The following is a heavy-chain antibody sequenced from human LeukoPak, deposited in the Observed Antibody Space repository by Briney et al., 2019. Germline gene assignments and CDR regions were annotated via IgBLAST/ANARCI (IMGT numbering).Heavy chain of an antibody. Sequence: SETLSLTCAVYGGSFSGYYWSWIRQPPGKGLEWIGEINHSGSTNYNPSLKSRVTISVDTSKNQFSPKLSSVTAADTAVYYCARGERWADFWSGYYNNWFDPWGQGTLVTVSS. CDR3: ARGERWADFWSGYYNNWFDP. V-gene: IGHV4-34*01. J-gene: IGHJ5*02. D-gene: IGHD3-3*01. CDR1: GGSFSGYY. CDR2: INHSGST.